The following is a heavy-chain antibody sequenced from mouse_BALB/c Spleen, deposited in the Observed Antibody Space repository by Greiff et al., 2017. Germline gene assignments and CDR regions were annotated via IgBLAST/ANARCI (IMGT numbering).Heavy chain of an antibody. Sequence: EVQLQQSGAELVKPGASVKLSCTASGFNIKDSYMHWVKQRPEQGLEWIGRIDPANGNTKYDPKFQGKATITADTSSNTAYLQLSSLTSEDTAVYYCAIRDYYGNYAWFAYWGQGTLVTVSA. D-gene: IGHD2-1*01. V-gene: IGHV14-3*02. CDR1: GFNIKDSY. J-gene: IGHJ3*01. CDR3: AIRDYYGNYAWFAY. CDR2: IDPANGNT.